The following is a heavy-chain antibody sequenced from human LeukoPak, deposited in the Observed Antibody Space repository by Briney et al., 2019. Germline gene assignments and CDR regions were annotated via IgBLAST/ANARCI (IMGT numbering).Heavy chain of an antibody. CDR2: INHSGST. V-gene: IGHV4-34*01. D-gene: IGHD5-18*01. CDR3: ARDGRGYSYGVGFDP. CDR1: GGSFSGYY. Sequence: SETLSLTCAVYGGSFSGYYWSWIRQPPGKGLEWIGEINHSGSTNYNPSLKSRVTISVDTSKNQFSLKLSSVTAADTAVYYCARDGRGYSYGVGFDPWGQGTLVTVSS. J-gene: IGHJ5*02.